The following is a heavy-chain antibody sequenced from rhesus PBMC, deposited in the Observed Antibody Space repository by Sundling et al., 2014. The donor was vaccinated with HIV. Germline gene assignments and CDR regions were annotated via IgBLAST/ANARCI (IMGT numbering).Heavy chain of an antibody. CDR3: ARDPYSGGWSDGLHS. Sequence: EVQLVESGGGLGKPGGSLRLSCAASGFTFSTFYMYWVRQAPGKGLEWVSAIDTGGTNTYYADSVKGRFTISRDNSKNTLSLQMNSLRPEDTAVYYCARDPYSGGWSDGLHSWGQGVVVTVSS. V-gene: IGHV3S42*01. D-gene: IGHD6-37*01. CDR2: IDTGGTNT. CDR1: GFTFSTFY. J-gene: IGHJ6*01.